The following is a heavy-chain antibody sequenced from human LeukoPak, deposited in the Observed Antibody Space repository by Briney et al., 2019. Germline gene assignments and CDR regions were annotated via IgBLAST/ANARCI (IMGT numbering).Heavy chain of an antibody. CDR2: IIPIFGTA. D-gene: IGHD3-3*01. Sequence: GASVKVSCKASGGTFSSYAISWVRQAPGQGLEWMGGIIPIFGTANYAQKFQGRVTITTDESTSTAYMELSSLRSEDTAVYYCARAGPEYDFWSARGYYYMDVWGKGTTVTVSS. V-gene: IGHV1-69*05. CDR3: ARAGPEYDFWSARGYYYMDV. J-gene: IGHJ6*03. CDR1: GGTFSSYA.